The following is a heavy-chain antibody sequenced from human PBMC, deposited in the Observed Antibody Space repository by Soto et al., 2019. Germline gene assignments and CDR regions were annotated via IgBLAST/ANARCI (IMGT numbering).Heavy chain of an antibody. CDR3: ARAGDSSGYSDY. V-gene: IGHV4-34*01. Sequence: LSLTCAVYGGSFSGYYWIWIRQPPGKGLEWIGEISHSGITKYNPSLKSRVTISVDTSKNQFSLNLNSVTAADTAVYYCARAGDSSGYSDYWGQGTLVTVSS. J-gene: IGHJ4*02. CDR2: ISHSGIT. CDR1: GGSFSGYY. D-gene: IGHD3-22*01.